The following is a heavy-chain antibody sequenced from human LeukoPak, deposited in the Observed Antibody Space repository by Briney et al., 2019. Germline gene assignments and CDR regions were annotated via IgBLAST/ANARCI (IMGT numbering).Heavy chain of an antibody. J-gene: IGHJ4*02. D-gene: IGHD3-9*01. CDR1: GFTFNIYN. CDR2: ISSSSSSYI. Sequence: GGSLRLSCAASGFTFNIYNMNWVRQAPGKGLEWVSSISSSSSSYIYYADSVKGRFTISRDNARNSLYLQMDSLRAEDTAVYYCARGKYFDWLWDWGQGTLVTVSS. V-gene: IGHV3-21*01. CDR3: ARGKYFDWLWD.